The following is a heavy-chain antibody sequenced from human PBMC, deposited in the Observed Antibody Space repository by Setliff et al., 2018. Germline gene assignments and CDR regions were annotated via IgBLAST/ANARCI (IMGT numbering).Heavy chain of an antibody. CDR1: GGSISSGGYY. V-gene: IGHV4-31*03. Sequence: SETLSLTCTVSGGSISSGGYYWSWIRQHPGKGLEWIGYIYYSGSTYYNPSLKSRVTISVDTSNNQFSLELNSVTPADTAKYYCARLKYYNSGTYWGNWDYYSGMDVWGKGTAVTVSS. CDR2: IYYSGST. CDR3: ARLKYYNSGTYWGNWDYYSGMDV. D-gene: IGHD3-22*01. J-gene: IGHJ6*04.